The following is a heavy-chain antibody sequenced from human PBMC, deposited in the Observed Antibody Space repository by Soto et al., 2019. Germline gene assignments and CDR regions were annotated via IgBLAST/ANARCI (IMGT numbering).Heavy chain of an antibody. Sequence: PSETLSLTCTVSGGSISSGDYYWSWIRQPSGKGLEWIGYIYYSGSTYYNPSLKSRVTISVDTSKNQFSLKLSSVTAADTAVYYCARVRYCSGGSCYSGYYYYGMDVWGQGTTVTVSS. CDR1: GGSISSGDYY. CDR3: ARVRYCSGGSCYSGYYYYGMDV. CDR2: IYYSGST. J-gene: IGHJ6*02. D-gene: IGHD2-15*01. V-gene: IGHV4-30-4*01.